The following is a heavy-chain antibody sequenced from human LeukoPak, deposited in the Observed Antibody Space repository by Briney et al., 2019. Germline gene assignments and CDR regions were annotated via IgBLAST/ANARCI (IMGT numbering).Heavy chain of an antibody. CDR1: GFTFTTYW. D-gene: IGHD5-18*01. J-gene: IGHJ6*02. Sequence: GGSLRLSCAASGFTFTTYWMHGVRQAPGKGLVWVSHINSDGSITSYADSVKGRFTISRDNAKNTLYLQMNSLRAEDTAVYYCARDAVDTANAVWGQGTTVTVSS. CDR2: INSDGSIT. CDR3: ARDAVDTANAV. V-gene: IGHV3-74*01.